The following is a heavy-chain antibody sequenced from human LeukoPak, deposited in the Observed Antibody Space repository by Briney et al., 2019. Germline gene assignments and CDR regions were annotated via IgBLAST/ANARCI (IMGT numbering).Heavy chain of an antibody. J-gene: IGHJ5*02. Sequence: ASVKVSCKASGYTFTGYYMHWVRQAPGQGLEWMGWINPNSGGTTYAQKFQGRVTMTSDMSTSTVYMELSSLRSEDTAVYYCARDGDHSSSSLSWFDPWGQGTLVTVSS. CDR1: GYTFTGYY. V-gene: IGHV1-2*02. CDR2: INPNSGGT. D-gene: IGHD6-6*01. CDR3: ARDGDHSSSSLSWFDP.